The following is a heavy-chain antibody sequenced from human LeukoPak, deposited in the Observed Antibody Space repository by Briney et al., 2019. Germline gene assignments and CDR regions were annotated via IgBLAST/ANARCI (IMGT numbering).Heavy chain of an antibody. J-gene: IGHJ5*02. CDR2: MNPNSGNT. V-gene: IGHV1-8*02. D-gene: IGHD2-21*01. Sequence: ASVKVSCKASGYTFTSYDINWVRQATGQGLEWMGWMNPNSGNTGYAQKFQGRVTMTRDTSISTAYMELSSLRSEDTAVYYCARDLMGVSEAQSRRGNVRWFDPWGQGTLVTVSS. CDR3: ARDLMGVSEAQSRRGNVRWFDP. CDR1: GYTFTSYD.